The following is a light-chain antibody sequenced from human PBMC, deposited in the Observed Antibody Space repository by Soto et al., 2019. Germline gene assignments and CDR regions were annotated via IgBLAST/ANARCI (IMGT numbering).Light chain of an antibody. Sequence: QSALTQPASVSGSPGQSITISCTGSNSDVGAYNYVSWYQQHPGKAPKLIIYEVNNRPSGVSHRFSGSKSGNTASLTISGLQADDEADYYCASYTISSTQVFGGGTKLTVL. CDR1: NSDVGAYNY. J-gene: IGLJ3*02. CDR2: EVN. V-gene: IGLV2-14*01. CDR3: ASYTISSTQV.